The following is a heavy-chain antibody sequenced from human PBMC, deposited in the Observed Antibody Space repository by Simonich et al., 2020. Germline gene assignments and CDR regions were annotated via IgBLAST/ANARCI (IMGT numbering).Heavy chain of an antibody. CDR1: GFTFSSYA. D-gene: IGHD6-13*01. V-gene: IGHV3-30*07. CDR3: ARELSKNGEAAAGYYFDY. J-gene: IGHJ4*02. Sequence: QVQLVESGGGVVQPGRSLRLSCAASGFTFSSYAMHRVRQAPGKEADRVAVISKDGNNKYYADSVKGRFTISRDNSNNTLYLQMNSLRAEDTAVYYCARELSKNGEAAAGYYFDYWGQGTLVTVSS. CDR2: ISKDGNNK.